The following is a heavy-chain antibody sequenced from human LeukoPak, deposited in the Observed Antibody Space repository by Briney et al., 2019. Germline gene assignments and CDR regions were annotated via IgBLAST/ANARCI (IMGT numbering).Heavy chain of an antibody. CDR1: GLTVTKNY. CDR2: LYPGETT. D-gene: IGHD3-22*01. Sequence: GGSLRLSCVVSGLTVTKNYISWVRQAPGKGLEWVSLLYPGETTFYADAVKGRFIISRDNSRNTVYLQMNSLRNDDTAVYYCARDREDSDSHGYYSLGTFDYWGQGTLVSVSS. V-gene: IGHV3-66*01. CDR3: ARDREDSDSHGYYSLGTFDY. J-gene: IGHJ4*02.